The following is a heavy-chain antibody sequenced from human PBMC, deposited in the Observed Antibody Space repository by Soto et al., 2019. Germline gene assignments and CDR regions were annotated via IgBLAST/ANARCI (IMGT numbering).Heavy chain of an antibody. V-gene: IGHV3-23*01. CDR2: ISGSGGST. CDR1: GFTFSSYA. Sequence: GSLRLSCAASGFTFSSYAMSWVRQAPGKGLEWVSAISGSGGSTYYADSVKDRFTISRDNSKNTLYLQMNSLRAEDTAVYYCAKDGDGNIVVVPAALYDFWSGPSSLLGMDVWGQGTTVTVSS. CDR3: AKDGDGNIVVVPAALYDFWSGPSSLLGMDV. J-gene: IGHJ6*02. D-gene: IGHD2-2*01.